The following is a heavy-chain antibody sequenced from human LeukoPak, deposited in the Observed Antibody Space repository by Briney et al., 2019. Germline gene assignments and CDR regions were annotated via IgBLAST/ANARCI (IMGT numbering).Heavy chain of an antibody. Sequence: PGGSLRLSCAASGFTFSSCGFHWVRQAPGKGLEWVAFIRYDGSNKYYADSVKGRFTISRDNSKNTLYLQMNSLRAEDTAVYYCARVGRGYSFNVYYFDYWGQGTLVTVSS. CDR1: GFTFSSCG. CDR2: IRYDGSNK. V-gene: IGHV3-30*02. CDR3: ARVGRGYSFNVYYFDY. D-gene: IGHD5-18*01. J-gene: IGHJ4*02.